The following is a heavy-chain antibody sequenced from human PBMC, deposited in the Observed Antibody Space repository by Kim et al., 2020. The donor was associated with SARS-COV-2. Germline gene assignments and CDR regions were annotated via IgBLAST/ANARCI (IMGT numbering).Heavy chain of an antibody. V-gene: IGHV1-69*13. D-gene: IGHD2-15*01. CDR1: GGTFSSYA. Sequence: SVKVSCKASGGTFSSYAISWVRQAPGQGLEWMGGIIPIFGTANYAQKFQGRVTITADESTSTAYMELSSLRSEDTAVYYCARDHSLDGGNTDYWGQGPWSPSPQ. J-gene: IGHJ4*02. CDR2: IIPIFGTA. CDR3: ARDHSLDGGNTDY.